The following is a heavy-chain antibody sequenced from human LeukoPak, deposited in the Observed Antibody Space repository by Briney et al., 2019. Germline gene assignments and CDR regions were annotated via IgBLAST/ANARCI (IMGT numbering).Heavy chain of an antibody. CDR1: GFTFNNYA. CDR3: ARGGWYYDILTGYYNVTAFDI. D-gene: IGHD3-9*01. J-gene: IGHJ3*02. V-gene: IGHV3-72*01. CDR2: TRNKANSYTT. Sequence: GGSLRLSCVASGFTFNNYAMHWVRQAPGKGLEWVGRTRNKANSYTTEYAASVKGRFTISRDDSKNSLYLQMNSLKTEDTAVYYCARGGWYYDILTGYYNVTAFDIWGQGTMVTVSS.